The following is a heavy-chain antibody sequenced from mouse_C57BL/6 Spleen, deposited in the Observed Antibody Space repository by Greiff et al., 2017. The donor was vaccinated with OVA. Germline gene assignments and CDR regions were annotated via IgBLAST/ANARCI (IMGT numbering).Heavy chain of an antibody. V-gene: IGHV1-39*01. D-gene: IGHD1-1*01. J-gene: IGHJ2*01. Sequence: VQLKESGPELVKPGASVKISCKASGYSFTDYNMNWVKQSNGKSLEWIGVINPNYGTTSYNQKFKGKATLTVDQSSSTAYMQLNSLTSEDSAVYYCARGHYYGSSYSFDYWGQGTTLTVSS. CDR1: GYSFTDYN. CDR3: ARGHYYGSSYSFDY. CDR2: INPNYGTT.